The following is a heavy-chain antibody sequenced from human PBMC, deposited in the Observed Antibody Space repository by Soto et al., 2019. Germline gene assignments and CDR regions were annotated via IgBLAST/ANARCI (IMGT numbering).Heavy chain of an antibody. CDR3: ARNGPYSSSKFGMDV. Sequence: QGQLVQSGAAVKKPGSSVKVACKASGCTLSYNAFSWVRQVHGQGLEWMGGIVTVFGTANHAQKFQGRVTITADGSTSTAYMELSSLTSEDTAVYYCARNGPYSSSKFGMDVWGQGTTVTVPS. D-gene: IGHD6-13*01. CDR1: GCTLSYNA. CDR2: IVTVFGTA. V-gene: IGHV1-69*01. J-gene: IGHJ6*02.